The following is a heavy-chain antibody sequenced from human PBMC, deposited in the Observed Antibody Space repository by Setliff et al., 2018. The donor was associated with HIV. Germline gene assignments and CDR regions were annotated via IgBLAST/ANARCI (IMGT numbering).Heavy chain of an antibody. CDR1: GYTFINYA. Sequence: ASVKVSCKASGYTFINYAISWVRQAPGQGLEWMGWISAYNGDTNYAQNLQGRVTMTTDTSTSTAYMDLRSLRSDDTAVYYCARGRLWGVSGSQGEPDPWGQGTLVTVSS. CDR3: ARGRLWGVSGSQGEPDP. CDR2: ISAYNGDT. D-gene: IGHD3-10*01. J-gene: IGHJ5*02. V-gene: IGHV1-18*01.